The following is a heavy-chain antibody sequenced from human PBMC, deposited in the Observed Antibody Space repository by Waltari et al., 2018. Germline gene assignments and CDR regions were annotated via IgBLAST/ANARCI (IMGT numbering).Heavy chain of an antibody. J-gene: IGHJ5*02. CDR1: GYSIRSGYY. CDR3: ARDVWSSAWPNRPDWFDP. D-gene: IGHD3-3*01. V-gene: IGHV4-38-2*02. CDR2: TSHGWRT. Sequence: QVQLQESGPGLVKPSETLSLTCFVSGYSIRSGYYWGWIRQPPVKGLEWIGTTSHGWRTYDNRPLESRVTISLDTSKNQVSLMVNAVTAADTAVYYCARDVWSSAWPNRPDWFDPWGQGAVVAVS.